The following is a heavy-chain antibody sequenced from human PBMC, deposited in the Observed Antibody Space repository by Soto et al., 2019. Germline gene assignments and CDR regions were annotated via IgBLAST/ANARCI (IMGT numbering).Heavy chain of an antibody. CDR3: ARVPAADYYYYMDV. J-gene: IGHJ6*03. CDR1: GYTFTSYG. D-gene: IGHD2-2*01. CDR2: MNPNSGNT. Sequence: ASVKVSCKASGYTFTSYGISWVRQAPGQGLEWMGWMNPNSGNTGYAQKFQGRVTLTRNTSISTAYMELTSLRSDDTALYYCARVPAADYYYYMDVWGKGTTVTVSS. V-gene: IGHV1-8*02.